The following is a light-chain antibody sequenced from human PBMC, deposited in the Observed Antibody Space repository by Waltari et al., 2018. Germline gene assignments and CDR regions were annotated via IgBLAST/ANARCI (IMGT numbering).Light chain of an antibody. CDR2: AAS. J-gene: IGKJ1*01. V-gene: IGKV1-9*01. CDR3: LPVSNYPRP. CDR1: QVIKTY. Sequence: DIQLTQSPSFLSASDGDRVTITCRASQVIKTYLAWYQQKPGNAPKLLIYAASTLQSGVPSRFSRSGSGTHFTLPISSLQPEDFAPYYCLPVSNYPRPFGQGTKVEIQ.